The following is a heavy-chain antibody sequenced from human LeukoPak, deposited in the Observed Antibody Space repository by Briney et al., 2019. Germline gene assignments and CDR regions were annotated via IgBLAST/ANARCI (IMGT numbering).Heavy chain of an antibody. D-gene: IGHD3-10*01. V-gene: IGHV1-2*02. CDR1: GYTFTGYY. CDR2: INPNSGGT. Sequence: ASVKVSCKASGYTFTGYYMHWVRQAPGQGLEWMGWINPNSGGTNYAQKFQGRVTMTRDTSISTAYMELSRLRSDDTAVYYCARTLLWFGELSPVWFDPWGQGTLVTVSS. CDR3: ARTLLWFGELSPVWFDP. J-gene: IGHJ5*02.